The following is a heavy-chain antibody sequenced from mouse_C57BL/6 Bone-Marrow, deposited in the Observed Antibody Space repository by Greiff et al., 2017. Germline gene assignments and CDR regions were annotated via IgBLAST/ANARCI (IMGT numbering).Heavy chain of an antibody. CDR1: GFTFSSYG. Sequence: EVQLQESGGDLVKPGGSLKLSCAASGFTFSSYGMSWVRQTPDKRLEWVATISSGGSYTYYPDSVKGRFTISRDNAKNTLYLQMSSLNSEDTAMYYCARRLFDYGGQGTTLTVSS. CDR2: ISSGGSYT. CDR3: ARRLFDY. V-gene: IGHV5-6*01. J-gene: IGHJ2*01. D-gene: IGHD6-5*01.